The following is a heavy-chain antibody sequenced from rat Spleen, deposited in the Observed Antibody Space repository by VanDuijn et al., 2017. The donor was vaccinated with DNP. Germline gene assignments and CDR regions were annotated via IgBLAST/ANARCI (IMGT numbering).Heavy chain of an antibody. D-gene: IGHD5-1*01. Sequence: EVKLVESGGGLVQPGRSLKLSCAASGFTFSDYYMAWVRQAPTRGLEWIASITSGSGSTSYLDSVRGRFTISRDNAKNTLYLQMNSLRSEDTATYYCARGSGTYYWYFDFWGPGTMVTVSS. J-gene: IGHJ1*01. CDR3: ARGSGTYYWYFDF. V-gene: IGHV5-25*01. CDR1: GFTFSDYY. CDR2: ITSGSGST.